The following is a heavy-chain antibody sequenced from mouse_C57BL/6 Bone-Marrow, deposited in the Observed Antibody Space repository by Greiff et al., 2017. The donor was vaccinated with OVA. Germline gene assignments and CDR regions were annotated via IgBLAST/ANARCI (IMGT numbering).Heavy chain of an antibody. CDR2: SEPSDSYT. D-gene: IGHD3-2*02. CDR1: GYTFTSYW. CDR3: AIDSSGQFAY. V-gene: IGHV1-69*01. Sequence: QVQLQQPGAELVMPGASVKLSCKASGYTFTSYWMHWVKQRPGQGLEWIGESEPSDSYTNYNQKFKGKSPLTEDKSYRTAYMQLISLTSEDSAVYSCAIDSSGQFAYWGQGTLVTVSA. J-gene: IGHJ3*01.